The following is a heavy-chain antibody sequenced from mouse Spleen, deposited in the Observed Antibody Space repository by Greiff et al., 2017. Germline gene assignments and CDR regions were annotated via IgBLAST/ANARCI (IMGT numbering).Heavy chain of an antibody. V-gene: IGHV2-2*01. J-gene: IGHJ4*01. Sequence: QVQLKESGPGLVQPSQSLSITCTVSGFSLTSYGVHWVRQSPGKGLEWLGVIWSGGSTDYNAAFISRLSISKDNSKSQVFFKMNSLQADDTAIYYCARNRNYDYDGVYYYAMDYWGQGTSVTVSS. CDR2: IWSGGST. CDR3: ARNRNYDYDGVYYYAMDY. CDR1: GFSLTSYG. D-gene: IGHD2-4*01.